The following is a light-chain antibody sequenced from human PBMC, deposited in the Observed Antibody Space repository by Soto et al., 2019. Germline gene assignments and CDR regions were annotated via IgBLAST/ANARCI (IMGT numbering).Light chain of an antibody. CDR1: QSVRSN. V-gene: IGKV3-15*01. CDR2: GAS. CDR3: QQRSNWPRGLT. J-gene: IGKJ4*01. Sequence: EMVMTQSPATLSASPGERATLSCRASQSVRSNLAWYQQKPGQAPRLLIYGASTRATGVPVRFSGSGSGTEFTLTISSLQSEDFAVYYCQQRSNWPRGLTFGGGTKVDIK.